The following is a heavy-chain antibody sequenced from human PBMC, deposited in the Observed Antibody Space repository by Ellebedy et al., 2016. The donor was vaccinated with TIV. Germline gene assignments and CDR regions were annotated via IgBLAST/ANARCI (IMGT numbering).Heavy chain of an antibody. V-gene: IGHV1-18*04. CDR2: IRAYNGNT. J-gene: IGHJ3*02. CDR3: AREGYCHGGSCYSGALDI. Sequence: AASVKVFCKASGYTFSIYGFSWVRQAPGQGLEWMGWIRAYNGNTNYAQKLQGRVTMTTDTSTNTAYMELRSLRSDDTAVYYCAREGYCHGGSCYSGALDIWGQGTMVTVSS. D-gene: IGHD2-15*01. CDR1: GYTFSIYG.